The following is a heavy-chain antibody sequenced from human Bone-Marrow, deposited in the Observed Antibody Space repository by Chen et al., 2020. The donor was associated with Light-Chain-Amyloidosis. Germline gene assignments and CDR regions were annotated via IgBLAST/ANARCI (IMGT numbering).Heavy chain of an antibody. Sequence: QVQLQESGPGLVKPSETLSLTCTVSAYSVTSNYYWSWLRQPPGTGVEWVATIHHSGVTYLNPSFGSRVTISVDTSNNQFSLRLNSVTATDTAVYYCARYVGDTFYFDYWGQGMLVTVSS. CDR1: AYSVTSNYY. J-gene: IGHJ4*02. CDR3: ARYVGDTFYFDY. D-gene: IGHD3-10*02. CDR2: IHHSGVT. V-gene: IGHV4-38-2*02.